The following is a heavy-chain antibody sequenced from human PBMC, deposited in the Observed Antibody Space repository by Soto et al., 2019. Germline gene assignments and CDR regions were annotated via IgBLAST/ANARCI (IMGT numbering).Heavy chain of an antibody. Sequence: GKGLEWVAVISYDGSNKYYADSVKGRFTISRDNSKNTLYLQMNSLRAEDTAVYYCASHSSERSWYYFDYWGQGALVTVSS. CDR2: ISYDGSNK. J-gene: IGHJ4*02. V-gene: IGHV3-30-3*01. CDR3: ASHSSERSWYYFDY. D-gene: IGHD6-25*01.